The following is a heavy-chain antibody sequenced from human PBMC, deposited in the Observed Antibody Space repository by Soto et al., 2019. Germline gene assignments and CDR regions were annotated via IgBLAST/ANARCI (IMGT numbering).Heavy chain of an antibody. CDR1: GGSVATGGTY. Sequence: SETLSLTCSVSGGSVATGGTYWSWARLLPGKGLQWVGYIYYTGAAYYNPALQSRVTISLDTSENQFSLKLTSVTAADTAVYYGASGTFNTIYFDFWGQGRQVTVSS. D-gene: IGHD2-2*01. CDR2: IYYTGAA. V-gene: IGHV4-31*03. CDR3: ASGTFNTIYFDF. J-gene: IGHJ4*02.